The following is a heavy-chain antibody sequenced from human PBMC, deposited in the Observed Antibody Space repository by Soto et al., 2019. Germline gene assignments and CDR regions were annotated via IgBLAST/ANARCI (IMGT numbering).Heavy chain of an antibody. CDR1: GYTFTSYG. Sequence: QVQLVQAGAEVKKPGASVKVSCKASGYTFTSYGISWVRQAPGQGLEWMGWISAYHGNTNYSQKLQGRVTMTTDTSTSKPYIELRSLRSEDTAVYYCARPYSSGWCGAVGIWGQGTIVTVS. CDR2: ISAYHGNT. CDR3: ARPYSSGWCGAVGI. V-gene: IGHV1-18*01. J-gene: IGHJ3*02. D-gene: IGHD6-19*01.